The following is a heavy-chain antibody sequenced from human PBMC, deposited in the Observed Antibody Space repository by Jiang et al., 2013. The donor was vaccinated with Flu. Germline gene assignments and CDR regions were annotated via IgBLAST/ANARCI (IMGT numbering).Heavy chain of an antibody. CDR1: GGSISSGSYY. Sequence: GPGLVKPSQTLSLTCTVSGGSISSGSYYWSWIRQPAGKGLEWIGRIYTSGSTNYNPSLKSRVTISVDTSKNQFSLKLSSVTAADTAVYYCARDSGLGGGNYFDYWGQGTLVTVSS. CDR2: IYTSGST. V-gene: IGHV4-61*02. D-gene: IGHD6-6*01. J-gene: IGHJ4*02. CDR3: ARDSGLGGGNYFDY.